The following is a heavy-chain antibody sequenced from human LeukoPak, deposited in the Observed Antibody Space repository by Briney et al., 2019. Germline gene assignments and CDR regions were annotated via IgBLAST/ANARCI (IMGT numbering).Heavy chain of an antibody. Sequence: GGSLRLSCAASGFTLASVWLHWIRQAPGKGLEWVGRIKSKIEGGTTDYAAPVRGRFTISRDDSKNTLFLQMNSLKAEDTAVYYCARVPGYSSGWFDYWGQGTLVTVSS. CDR3: ARVPGYSSGWFDY. D-gene: IGHD6-19*01. CDR1: GFTLASVW. CDR2: IKSKIEGGTT. V-gene: IGHV3-15*07. J-gene: IGHJ4*02.